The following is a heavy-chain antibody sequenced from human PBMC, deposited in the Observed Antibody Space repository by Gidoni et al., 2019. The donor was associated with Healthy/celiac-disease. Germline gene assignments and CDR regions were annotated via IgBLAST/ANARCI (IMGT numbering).Heavy chain of an antibody. J-gene: IGHJ3*02. CDR2: IYSGGST. CDR3: ASMTTVTKVFDI. CDR1: GFTVSRNS. Sequence: EVQLVESGGGLVQPGGSLRLSCAASGFTVSRNSMSWVRQAPGKGLEWVSVIYSGGSTYYADSVKGRFTISRDNSKNTLYLQMNSLRAEDTAVYYCASMTTVTKVFDIWGQGTMVTVSS. D-gene: IGHD4-17*01. V-gene: IGHV3-66*01.